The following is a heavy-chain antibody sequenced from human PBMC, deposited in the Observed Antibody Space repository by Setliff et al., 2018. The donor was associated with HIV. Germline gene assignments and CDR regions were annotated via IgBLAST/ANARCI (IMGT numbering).Heavy chain of an antibody. CDR2: VYYSGIT. Sequence: SETLSLTCTVSGGSIIDSRYFWGWIRQPPGKGLEWIGSVYYSGITYYSSSLKSRVTVSVDTSGIQFSLKLTSMTAADTAVYKCVRHVWSDDFLVPGWFDSWSQGTLVTVSS. D-gene: IGHD3-3*01. V-gene: IGHV4-39*01. J-gene: IGHJ5*01. CDR3: VRHVWSDDFLVPGWFDS. CDR1: GGSIIDSRYF.